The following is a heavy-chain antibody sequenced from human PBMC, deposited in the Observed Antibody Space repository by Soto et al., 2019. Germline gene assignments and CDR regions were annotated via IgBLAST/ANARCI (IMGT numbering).Heavy chain of an antibody. D-gene: IGHD3-9*01. Sequence: PSGNLSVTCTVSGSSINSGAYYWSWIRQFPGKDLEWIGYIYNTGSTSFNPSLRSRLAMSVDTSENLFSLRLSYVTAADTAVYYCAIFCYTGSYYRLCDFWGQGSRVIVSS. CDR3: AIFCYTGSYYRLCDF. CDR1: GSSINSGAYY. V-gene: IGHV4-31*03. CDR2: IYNTGST. J-gene: IGHJ4*02.